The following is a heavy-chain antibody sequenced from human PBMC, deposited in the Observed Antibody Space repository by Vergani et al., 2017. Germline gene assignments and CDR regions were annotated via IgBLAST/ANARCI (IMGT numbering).Heavy chain of an antibody. CDR2: ISYDGSNK. Sequence: QVQLVESGGGVVQPGRSLRLSCAASGFTFSSYGMHWVRQAPGKGLEWVAVISYDGSNKYYADSVKGRFTISRDNSKNTLDLQMNSLRAEDTAVYYCAKDLVRFWSGYFNWFDPWGQGTLVTVSS. V-gene: IGHV3-30*18. D-gene: IGHD3-3*01. CDR1: GFTFSSYG. CDR3: AKDLVRFWSGYFNWFDP. J-gene: IGHJ5*02.